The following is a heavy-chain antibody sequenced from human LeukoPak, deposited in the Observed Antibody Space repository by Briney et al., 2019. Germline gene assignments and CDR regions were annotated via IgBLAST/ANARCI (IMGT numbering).Heavy chain of an antibody. D-gene: IGHD3-22*01. J-gene: IGHJ3*02. V-gene: IGHV4-61*02. CDR1: AGSINSGDYY. Sequence: SETLSLTCTVSAGSINSGDYYWSWIRQPAGKGLEWIGRIYSPGTNYNYNPSVKSRVTISIDTSKNQFSLKLTSVTAADTAVYYCARGIGTSYDSSRDAFDIWGQGTMVTVSS. CDR2: IYSPGTN. CDR3: ARGIGTSYDSSRDAFDI.